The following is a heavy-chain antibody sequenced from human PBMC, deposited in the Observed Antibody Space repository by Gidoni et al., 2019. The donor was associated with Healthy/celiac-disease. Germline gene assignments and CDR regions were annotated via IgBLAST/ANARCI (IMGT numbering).Heavy chain of an antibody. CDR3: ARDGQWLMNPGDNNWFDP. J-gene: IGHJ5*02. D-gene: IGHD6-19*01. CDR1: GGSISGYY. V-gene: IGHV4-4*07. CDR2: IYTSWGP. Sequence: QVQPQDSRPGLVKPSETLSRTCTVSGGSISGYYWSWSRQPAGKGLEWIGRIYTSWGPNYNPPLKSRVTMSVDTSKNQFSLKLSSVPAADTAVYYCARDGQWLMNPGDNNWFDPWGQGTLVTVSS.